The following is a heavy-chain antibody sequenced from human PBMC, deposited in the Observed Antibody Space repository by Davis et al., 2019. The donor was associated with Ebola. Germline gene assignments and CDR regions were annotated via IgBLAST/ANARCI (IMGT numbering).Heavy chain of an antibody. V-gene: IGHV1-69*13. Sequence: SVKVSCKASGGTFSSYAISWVRQAPGQGLEWMGRIIPIFGTTNYAQKFQGRVTITADESTSTAYMELSSLRSEDTAVYYCATYGSGEVDRGYYYYGMDVWGQGTTVTVSS. CDR3: ATYGSGEVDRGYYYYGMDV. CDR1: GGTFSSYA. J-gene: IGHJ6*02. CDR2: IIPIFGTT. D-gene: IGHD3-10*01.